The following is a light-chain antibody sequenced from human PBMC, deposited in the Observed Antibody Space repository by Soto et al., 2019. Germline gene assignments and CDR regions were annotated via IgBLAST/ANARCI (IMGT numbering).Light chain of an antibody. CDR2: GAS. CDR3: QRYGSSACT. Sequence: EIVLTQSPCTLSLSPGERATLSCRARQSVSSSYLAWYQQKPGQAPSLLIYGASTRATGIQDRFSGSGSGTDFNMAISSLEPEDLAVYYCQRYGSSACTFGAATKAEIK. CDR1: QSVSSSY. V-gene: IGKV3-20*01. J-gene: IGKJ1*01.